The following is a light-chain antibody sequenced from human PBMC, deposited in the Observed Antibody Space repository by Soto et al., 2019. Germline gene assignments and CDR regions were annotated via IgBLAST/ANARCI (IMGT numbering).Light chain of an antibody. CDR2: EVS. CDR1: SSDVGGYNY. J-gene: IGLJ1*01. V-gene: IGLV2-8*01. Sequence: QSALTQPPPASGSPGQSVTISCTGISSDVGGYNYVSWYQQHPGKAPKLMIYEVSKRPSGVPDRFSGSKSGNTASLTVSGLQAEDEADYYCSSYAGSSNVFGTGTKVTVL. CDR3: SSYAGSSNV.